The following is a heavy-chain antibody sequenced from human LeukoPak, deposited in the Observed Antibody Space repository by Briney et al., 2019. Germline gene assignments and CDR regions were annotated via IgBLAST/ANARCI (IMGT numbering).Heavy chain of an antibody. D-gene: IGHD3-22*01. Sequence: PGGSLRLSCAASGFTFSRYSMNWVRQAPGKGLEWVSYISSGSSFMYYADSVKGRFTISRDNAKNSLYLQMNSLRAKDTALYYCARDYYDSSGSSWFDPWGQGTLVTVSS. V-gene: IGHV3-21*01. CDR3: ARDYYDSSGSSWFDP. J-gene: IGHJ5*02. CDR2: ISSGSSFM. CDR1: GFTFSRYS.